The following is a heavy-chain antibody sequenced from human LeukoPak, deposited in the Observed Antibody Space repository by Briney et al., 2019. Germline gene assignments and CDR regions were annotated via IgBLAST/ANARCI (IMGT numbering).Heavy chain of an antibody. CDR1: GFTFSSYW. D-gene: IGHD6-13*01. J-gene: IGHJ4*02. Sequence: GGSLRLSCAASGFTFSSYWMSWVRQAPGKGLEWVANIKQDGSGKYYVDSVKGRFTISRDNAKNSLYLQMNSLRAEDTAVYYCARDLDSGAAAHRGGFDYWGQGTLVTVSS. CDR3: ARDLDSGAAAHRGGFDY. V-gene: IGHV3-7*01. CDR2: IKQDGSGK.